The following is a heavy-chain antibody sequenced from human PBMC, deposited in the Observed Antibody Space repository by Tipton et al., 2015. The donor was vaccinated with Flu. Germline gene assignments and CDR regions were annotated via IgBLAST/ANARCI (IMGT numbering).Heavy chain of an antibody. D-gene: IGHD5-24*01. Sequence: TLSLTCTVSGGSISSYYWSWIRQPPGKGLEWIGYIYYSGSTNYNPSLKSRVTISVDTSKNQFSLKLSSVTAADTAVYYCARLGDGYNLDAFDIWGQGTMVTVSS. V-gene: IGHV4-59*08. CDR3: ARLGDGYNLDAFDI. CDR1: GGSISSYY. CDR2: IYYSGST. J-gene: IGHJ3*02.